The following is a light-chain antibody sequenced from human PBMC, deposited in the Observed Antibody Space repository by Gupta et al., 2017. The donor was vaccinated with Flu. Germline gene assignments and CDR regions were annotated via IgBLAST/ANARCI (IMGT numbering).Light chain of an antibody. J-gene: IGKJ4*01. V-gene: IGKV3-15*01. CDR2: DAS. Sequence: PGARATLACRARQSVSSSLAWYQQKPGQAPRLLIYDASTTATGSPPRFSGSGSGTEFTLTSSSVQSEDFAVYYCHQYDDWPTFGGGTTVGIK. CDR3: HQYDDWPT. CDR1: QSVSSS.